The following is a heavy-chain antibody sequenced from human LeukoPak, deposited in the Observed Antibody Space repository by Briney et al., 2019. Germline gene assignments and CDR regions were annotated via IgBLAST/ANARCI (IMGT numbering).Heavy chain of an antibody. D-gene: IGHD5-12*01. CDR2: IYYSGST. CDR1: GGSISSGGYY. Sequence: SQTLSLTCTVSGGSISSGGYYWSWTRQHPGKGLEWIGYIYYSGSTYYNPSLKSRVTISVDTSKNQFSLKLSSVTAAGTAVYYCASPSGYKGYYGMDVWGKGTTVTVSS. J-gene: IGHJ6*04. V-gene: IGHV4-31*03. CDR3: ASPSGYKGYYGMDV.